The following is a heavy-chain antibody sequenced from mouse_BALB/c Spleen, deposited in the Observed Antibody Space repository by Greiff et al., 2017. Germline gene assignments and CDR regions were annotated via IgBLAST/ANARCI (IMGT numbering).Heavy chain of an antibody. V-gene: IGHV1-4*01. D-gene: IGHD1-2*01. CDR2: INPSSGYT. CDR3: ARGATATPSYAMDY. CDR1: GYTFTSYT. J-gene: IGHJ4*01. Sequence: VQLHQSGAELARPGASVKMSCKASGYTFTSYTMHWVKQRPGQGLEWIGYINPSSGYTNYNQKFKDKATLTADKSSSTAYMQLSSLTSEDSAVYYCARGATATPSYAMDYWGQGTSVTVSS.